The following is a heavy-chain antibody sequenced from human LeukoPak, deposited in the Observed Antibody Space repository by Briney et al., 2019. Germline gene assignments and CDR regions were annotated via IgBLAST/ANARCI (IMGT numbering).Heavy chain of an antibody. V-gene: IGHV3-7*01. CDR2: IKTDGSET. Sequence: PGGSLRLSCAAAGFRFSNYWMTWVRQAPEKGLEWLARIKTDGSETYYVDSVKGRFTISRDNVKSSLYLQMNSLRVEDTAVYRCVRFGPDHDMVLWGQGTTVTVS. CDR1: GFRFSNYW. D-gene: IGHD3-16*01. J-gene: IGHJ6*02. CDR3: VRFGPDHDMVL.